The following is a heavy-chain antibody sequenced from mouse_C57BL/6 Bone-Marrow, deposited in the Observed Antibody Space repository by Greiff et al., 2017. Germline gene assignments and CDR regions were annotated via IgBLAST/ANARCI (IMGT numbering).Heavy chain of an antibody. V-gene: IGHV1-26*01. CDR2: INPNTGGT. CDR1: GYTFTDYY. Sequence: EVQLQQSGPELVKPGASVKISCKASGYTFTDYYMNWVKQSHGKSLEWIGDINPNTGGTSYNQKFKGKATLTVDKSSSTAYMELRSLTSEDSAVYYCARTLSFDYWGQGTTLTVSS. CDR3: ARTLSFDY. J-gene: IGHJ2*01.